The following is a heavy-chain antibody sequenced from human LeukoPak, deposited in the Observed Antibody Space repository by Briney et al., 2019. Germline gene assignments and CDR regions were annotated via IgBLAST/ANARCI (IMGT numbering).Heavy chain of an antibody. V-gene: IGHV4-34*01. D-gene: IGHD7-27*01. Sequence: SETLSLTCAVYGDSFSGYYWSWVRQPPGKGLEWIGEISHSGSTKYYPYPKSRVTTSVNKTKNQFSQKLNSVTAADTAVYYCAGVGLNGAGLSRAEYFHHWGQGTLVTVSS. CDR2: ISHSGST. J-gene: IGHJ1*01. CDR3: AGVGLNGAGLSRAEYFHH. CDR1: GDSFSGYY.